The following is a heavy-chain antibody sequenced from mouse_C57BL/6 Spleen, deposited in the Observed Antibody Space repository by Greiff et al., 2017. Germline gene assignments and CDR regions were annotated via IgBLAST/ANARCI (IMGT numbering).Heavy chain of an antibody. CDR3: ARDPFITTVVATDAMDY. CDR2: ISDGGSYT. V-gene: IGHV5-4*01. D-gene: IGHD1-1*01. J-gene: IGHJ4*01. Sequence: EVMLVESGGGLVKPGGSLKLSCAASGFTFSSYAMSWVRQTPEKRLEWVATISDGGSYTYYPDNVKGRFTISRDNAKNNLYLQMSHLKSEDTAMYYCARDPFITTVVATDAMDYWGQGTSVTVSS. CDR1: GFTFSSYA.